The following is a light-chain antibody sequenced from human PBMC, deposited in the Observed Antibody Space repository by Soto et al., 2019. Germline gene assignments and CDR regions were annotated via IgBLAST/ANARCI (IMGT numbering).Light chain of an antibody. CDR1: SSDVGGYNY. J-gene: IGLJ1*01. Sequence: QSALTQPASVSGSPGQSITISCTGTSSDVGGYNYVSWYQQYPGKAPKLMIYDVSNRPSGVSNRFSGSKSGNTASLTISGXXXXXXXXYYCSSYTSSSTYVFGSGTKVTV. CDR2: DVS. V-gene: IGLV2-14*01. CDR3: SSYTSSSTYV.